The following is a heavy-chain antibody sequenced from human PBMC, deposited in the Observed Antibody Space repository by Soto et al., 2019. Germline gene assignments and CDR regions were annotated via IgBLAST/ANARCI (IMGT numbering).Heavy chain of an antibody. CDR3: ARYCSGGSCYEGRSSLFDY. D-gene: IGHD2-15*01. J-gene: IGHJ4*02. Sequence: SETLSLTCAVSGASIGTSNWWSWIRQPPGKGLEWIGYIYYSGSTYYNPSLKSRVTISVDTSKNQFSLKLSSVTAADTAVYYCARYCSGGSCYEGRSSLFDYWGQGTLVTVSS. CDR1: GASIGTSNW. V-gene: IGHV4-30-4*01. CDR2: IYYSGST.